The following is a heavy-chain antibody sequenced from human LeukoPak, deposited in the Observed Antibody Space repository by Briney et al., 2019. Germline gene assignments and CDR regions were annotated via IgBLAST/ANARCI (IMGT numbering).Heavy chain of an antibody. J-gene: IGHJ6*03. CDR2: IRYDGSNK. CDR1: GFTFSSYG. Sequence: PGGSLRLSCAASGFTFSSYGMRWVRQAPGKGLEWVAFIRYDGSNKYYADSVKGRFTISRDNSKNTLYLQMNSLRAEDTAVYYCAKIAGPNYYYYYYMDVWGKGTTVTVSS. CDR3: AKIAGPNYYYYYYMDV. V-gene: IGHV3-30*02.